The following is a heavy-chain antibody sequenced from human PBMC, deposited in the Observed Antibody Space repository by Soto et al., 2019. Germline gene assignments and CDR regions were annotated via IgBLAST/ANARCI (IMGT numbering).Heavy chain of an antibody. CDR3: VKEYGFWSGYCTGYFGWFDP. J-gene: IGHJ5*02. CDR1: GFTFRSYA. D-gene: IGHD3-3*01. Sequence: GGSLRLSCAASGFTFRSYAMSWVRQAPGKGLEWVSAISGSGGSTYYADSVKGRFTISRDNSKNTLYLQMNSLRAEDTAVYYCVKEYGFWSGYCTGYFGWFDPWGQGTLVTVSS. CDR2: ISGSGGST. V-gene: IGHV3-23*01.